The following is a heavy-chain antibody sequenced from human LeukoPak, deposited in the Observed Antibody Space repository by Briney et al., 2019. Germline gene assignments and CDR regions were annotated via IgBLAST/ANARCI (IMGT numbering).Heavy chain of an antibody. CDR2: MNPNSGNT. V-gene: IGHV1-8*01. D-gene: IGHD6-6*01. J-gene: IGHJ4*02. Sequence: ASVTVSCKASGYTFTSYDINWVRQTTGQGLEWMGWMNPNSGNTGYAQKFQGRVTMTRNTSISTAYMELSSLRSEDTAVYYCARGPHSSSSYFDYWGQGTLVTVSS. CDR3: ARGPHSSSSYFDY. CDR1: GYTFTSYD.